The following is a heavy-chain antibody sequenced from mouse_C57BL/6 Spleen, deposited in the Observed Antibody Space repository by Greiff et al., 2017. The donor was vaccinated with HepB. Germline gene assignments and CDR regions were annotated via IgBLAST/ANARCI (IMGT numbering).Heavy chain of an antibody. Sequence: DVQLVESGGGLVKPGGSLKLSCAASGFTFSDYGMHWVRQAPEKGLEWVAYISSGSSTIYYADTVKGRFTISRDNAKNTLFLQMTSLRSEDTAMYYCARSAVYYYGSSHWYFDVWGTGTTVTVSS. V-gene: IGHV5-17*01. CDR2: ISSGSSTI. CDR3: ARSAVYYYGSSHWYFDV. D-gene: IGHD1-1*01. J-gene: IGHJ1*03. CDR1: GFTFSDYG.